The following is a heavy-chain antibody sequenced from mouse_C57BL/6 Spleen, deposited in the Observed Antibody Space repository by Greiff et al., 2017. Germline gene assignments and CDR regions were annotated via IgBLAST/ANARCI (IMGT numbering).Heavy chain of an antibody. V-gene: IGHV1-81*01. J-gene: IGHJ3*01. CDR3: AREGSGYVGFAY. Sequence: QVQLQQSGAELARPGASVKLSCKASGYTFTSYGISWVKQRTGPGLEWIGEIYPRSGNTYYNEKFKGKATLTADKSSSTAYMELRSLTSEDSAVYFCAREGSGYVGFAYWGQGTLVTVSA. CDR1: GYTFTSYG. D-gene: IGHD3-2*02. CDR2: IYPRSGNT.